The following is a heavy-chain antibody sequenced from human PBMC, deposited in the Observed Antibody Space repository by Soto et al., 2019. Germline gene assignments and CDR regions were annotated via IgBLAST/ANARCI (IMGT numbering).Heavy chain of an antibody. CDR1: GFTFSRSA. J-gene: IGHJ6*02. Sequence: SVKVSCKASGFTFSRSAMQWVRQARGQRLGWIGWIVVASGNTNFPQSFQERVTITRDMSTSTVYLELSSLRSEDTAVYYCAAAFNRGFYYGMDVWGQGTTVTVSS. CDR2: IVVASGNT. V-gene: IGHV1-58*02. CDR3: AAAFNRGFYYGMDV.